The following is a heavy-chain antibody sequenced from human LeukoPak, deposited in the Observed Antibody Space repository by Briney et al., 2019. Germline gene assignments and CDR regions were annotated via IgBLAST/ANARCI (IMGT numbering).Heavy chain of an antibody. CDR3: ARYNSAWKTDDY. J-gene: IGHJ4*02. CDR1: GFTFNSYW. Sequence: GGSLRLSCAASGFTFNSYWMTWVRQAPGKGLEWVADIKQDGSDKYYAGSVKGRFTISRDNAKNSLYLQMNSLRAEDTAVYFCARYNSAWKTDDYWGRGILVTVSS. V-gene: IGHV3-7*03. CDR2: IKQDGSDK. D-gene: IGHD6-19*01.